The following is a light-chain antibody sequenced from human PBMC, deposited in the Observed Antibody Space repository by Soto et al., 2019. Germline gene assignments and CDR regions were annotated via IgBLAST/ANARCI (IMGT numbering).Light chain of an antibody. CDR2: AAS. V-gene: IGKV1-39*01. CDR3: QQCYSTPPWT. J-gene: IGKJ1*01. CDR1: QSISSY. Sequence: DIQMSQSPSSLSASVGDRVTITCRASQSISSYLNWYQQKPGKAPKLLIYAASSLQSGVPSRFSGSGSGTDFTLTISSLQPEAFATYYCQQCYSTPPWTFGQGTKVEIK.